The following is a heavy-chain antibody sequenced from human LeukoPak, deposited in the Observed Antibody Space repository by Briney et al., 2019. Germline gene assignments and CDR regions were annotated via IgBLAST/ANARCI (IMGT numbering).Heavy chain of an antibody. D-gene: IGHD2-2*02. V-gene: IGHV3-21*01. J-gene: IGHJ4*02. Sequence: GGSLRLPCAASGFTFSSYSMNWVRQAPGKGLEWVSSISSSSSYIYYADPVKGRFTISRDNAKNSLYLQMNSLRAEDTAVYYCARESKGYTLDYWGQGTLVTVSS. CDR3: ARESKGYTLDY. CDR2: ISSSSSYI. CDR1: GFTFSSYS.